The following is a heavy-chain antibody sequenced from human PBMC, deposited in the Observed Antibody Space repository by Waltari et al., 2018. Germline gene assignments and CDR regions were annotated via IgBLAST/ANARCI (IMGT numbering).Heavy chain of an antibody. D-gene: IGHD5-18*01. V-gene: IGHV3-13*01. CDR1: GFAFSRYD. CDR3: ARYTGYGMDV. J-gene: IGHJ6*02. CDR2: IYTTGDT. Sequence: EMQLVVSGGGLVQPGGSLGLSCSASGFAFSRYDMYWVRQAAGKGLECVSGIYTTGDTYYPGSVKGRFTISRENAKNSLDLQMNNLRPGDTGVYYCARYTGYGMDVWGQGTTVTVSS.